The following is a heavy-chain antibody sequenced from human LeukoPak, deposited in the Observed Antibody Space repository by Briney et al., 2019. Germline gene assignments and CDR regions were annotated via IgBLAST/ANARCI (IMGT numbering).Heavy chain of an antibody. V-gene: IGHV3-33*01. Sequence: GGSLRLSCAASGFTFSSYGMHWVRQAPGKGLEWVAVIWYDGSNKYYADSVKGRFTISRGNSKNTLYLQMNSLRAEDTAVYYCARGNYGDYLPRYWGQGTLVTVSS. CDR3: ARGNYGDYLPRY. CDR1: GFTFSSYG. J-gene: IGHJ4*02. CDR2: IWYDGSNK. D-gene: IGHD4-17*01.